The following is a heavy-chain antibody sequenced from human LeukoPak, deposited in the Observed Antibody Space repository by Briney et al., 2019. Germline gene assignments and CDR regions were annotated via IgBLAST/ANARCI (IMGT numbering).Heavy chain of an antibody. Sequence: SGPALVKPTQTLTLTCTFSGFSLTTRGMCVSWIRQPPGKALEWLARIDWDDDKYYTTSLKTRLTISKDTSNNQVVLTMTNMDPVDTATYYCARLPQYYYDSSDEGSWGQGTLVTVSS. J-gene: IGHJ4*02. D-gene: IGHD3-22*01. CDR3: ARLPQYYYDSSDEGS. CDR2: IDWDDDK. V-gene: IGHV2-70*11. CDR1: GFSLTTRGMC.